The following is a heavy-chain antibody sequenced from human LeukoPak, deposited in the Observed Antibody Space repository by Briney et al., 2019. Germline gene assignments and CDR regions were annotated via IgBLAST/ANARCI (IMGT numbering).Heavy chain of an antibody. Sequence: GWSLRLSCAASGFTFSRYGMSWVRQAPGRGLEWVAFIRYDGSNKYYADSVKGRFTISRDNSKNTLYLQMNSLRAEDTAVYYCAKDSSTSCHDWGQGTLVTVSS. CDR3: AKDSSTSCHD. D-gene: IGHD2-2*01. CDR1: GFTFSRYG. V-gene: IGHV3-30*02. CDR2: IRYDGSNK. J-gene: IGHJ4*02.